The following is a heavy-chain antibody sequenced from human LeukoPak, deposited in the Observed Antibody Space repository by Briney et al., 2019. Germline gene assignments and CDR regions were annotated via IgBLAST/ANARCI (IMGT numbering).Heavy chain of an antibody. Sequence: GGSLRLSCAASGFTFSTSAMTWVRQAPGKGLEWVSAISGVNDGTYYADSVKGRFTISRDNSNNTLYLQMNSLRAEDTAVYYCAKLTTSWGQGTLVTVSS. J-gene: IGHJ4*02. D-gene: IGHD4-11*01. CDR2: ISGVNDGT. V-gene: IGHV3-23*01. CDR3: AKLTTS. CDR1: GFTFSTSA.